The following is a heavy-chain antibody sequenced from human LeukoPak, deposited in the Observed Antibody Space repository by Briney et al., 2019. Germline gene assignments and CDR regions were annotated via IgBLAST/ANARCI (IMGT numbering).Heavy chain of an antibody. V-gene: IGHV3-7*01. CDR3: ARDYYGSHDY. D-gene: IGHD3-10*01. CDR1: GFTFSTYA. CDR2: TNQDGSVE. Sequence: QAGGSLRLSCAASGFTFSTYAMHWVRQAPGQGLEWVAHTNQDGSVEFHVDSVKGRFTISRDNAKNSLYLQMNSLRADDTAVYYCARDYYGSHDYWGQGALVTVSS. J-gene: IGHJ4*02.